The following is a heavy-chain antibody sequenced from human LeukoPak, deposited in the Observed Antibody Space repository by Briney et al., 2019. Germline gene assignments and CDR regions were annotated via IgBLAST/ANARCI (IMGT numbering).Heavy chain of an antibody. J-gene: IGHJ6*03. CDR3: ARVRCSGGSCPYYYYYYYMDV. CDR2: INHSGST. V-gene: IGHV4-34*01. D-gene: IGHD2-15*01. Sequence: SETLSLTCAVYGGSFSGYYWSWIRQPPGKGLEWIGEINHSGSTNSNPSLKSRVTISVDTSKNQFSLKLSSVTAADTAMYYCARVRCSGGSCPYYYYYYYMDVWGKGTTVTVSS. CDR1: GGSFSGYY.